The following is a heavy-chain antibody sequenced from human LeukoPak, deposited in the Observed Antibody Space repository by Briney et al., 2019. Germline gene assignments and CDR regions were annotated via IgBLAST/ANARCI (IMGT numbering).Heavy chain of an antibody. CDR3: AKEMATITSLDY. CDR2: ISGDGGST. D-gene: IGHD5-24*01. CDR1: GFTFDDYT. Sequence: GGSLRLSCAASGFTFDDYTMHWVRQAPGKGLEWVSLISGDGGSTYYADSVKGRFTISGDNSKNSLYLQMNSLRTEDTALYYCAKEMATITSLDYWGRGTLVTVSS. J-gene: IGHJ4*02. V-gene: IGHV3-43*02.